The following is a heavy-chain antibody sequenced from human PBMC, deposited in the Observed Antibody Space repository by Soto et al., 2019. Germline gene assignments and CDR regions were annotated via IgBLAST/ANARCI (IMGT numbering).Heavy chain of an antibody. V-gene: IGHV4-34*01. D-gene: IGHD1-26*01. CDR2: INHSGST. CDR3: AITSCGSYFASHYYGMDV. J-gene: IGHJ6*02. Sequence: SETLSLTCAVYGGSFSGYYWSWIRQPPGKGLEWIGEINHSGSTNYNPSLKSRVTISVDTSKNQFSLKLSSVTAADTAVYYCAITSCGSYFASHYYGMDVWGQGTTVTVSS. CDR1: GGSFSGYY.